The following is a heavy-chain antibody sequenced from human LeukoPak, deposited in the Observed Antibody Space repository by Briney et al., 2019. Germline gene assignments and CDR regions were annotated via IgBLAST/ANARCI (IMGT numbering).Heavy chain of an antibody. Sequence: SETLSLTCAVYGGPFSGYYWSWIRQPPGKGLEWIGEINHSGSTNYNPSLKSRVTISVDTSKNQFSLKLSSVTAADTAVYYCARLSYDYIWGSYRYTGFDYWGQGTLVTVSS. V-gene: IGHV4-34*01. D-gene: IGHD3-16*02. CDR1: GGPFSGYY. CDR3: ARLSYDYIWGSYRYTGFDY. J-gene: IGHJ4*02. CDR2: INHSGST.